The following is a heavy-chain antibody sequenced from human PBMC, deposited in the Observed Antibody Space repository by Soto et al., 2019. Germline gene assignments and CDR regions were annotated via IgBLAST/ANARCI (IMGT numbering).Heavy chain of an antibody. CDR2: VYYSGTT. CDR1: GGSVSNKTYY. CDR3: ARTTAVPNTLRSRYFFDY. V-gene: IGHV4-61*01. D-gene: IGHD4-17*01. Sequence: SETLSLTCSVSGGSVSNKTYYWSWIRQPPGKRLEWIGYVYYSGTTNYNPSLKSRVTISVDLSKTQFSLRLSSVTTADTALYYCARTTAVPNTLRSRYFFDYWGQGTLVTVSS. J-gene: IGHJ4*02.